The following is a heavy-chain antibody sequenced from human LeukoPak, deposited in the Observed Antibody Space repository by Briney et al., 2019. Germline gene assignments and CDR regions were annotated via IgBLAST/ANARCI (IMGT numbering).Heavy chain of an antibody. V-gene: IGHV3-23*01. J-gene: IGHJ4*02. Sequence: PGGSLRLSCAASGFTFSNSAMSWVRQAPGKGLEWVSAISGSGVNTYSADSVKGRFTISRDNSKNTPYLQMNSLRAEDTAIYYCAKSSMVFDWLSTLSFDYWGQGTLVTVSS. CDR1: GFTFSNSA. D-gene: IGHD3-9*01. CDR2: ISGSGVNT. CDR3: AKSSMVFDWLSTLSFDY.